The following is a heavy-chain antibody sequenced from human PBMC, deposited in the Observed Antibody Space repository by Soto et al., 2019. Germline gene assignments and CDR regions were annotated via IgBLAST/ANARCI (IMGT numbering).Heavy chain of an antibody. V-gene: IGHV3-33*08. D-gene: IGHD3-16*01. CDR2: IWYDGSNK. CDR3: ARRNGALGAGGAFDI. Sequence: GGSLRLSCAASGFTFSSYGMHWVRQAPGKGLEWVAVIWYDGSNKYYADSVKGRFTISRDNSKNTLYLQMNSLRAEDTAVYYCARRNGALGAGGAFDIWGQGTMVTVSS. J-gene: IGHJ3*02. CDR1: GFTFSSYG.